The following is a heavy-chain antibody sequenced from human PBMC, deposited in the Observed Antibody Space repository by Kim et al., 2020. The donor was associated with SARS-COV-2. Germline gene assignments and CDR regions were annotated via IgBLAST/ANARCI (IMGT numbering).Heavy chain of an antibody. CDR1: GYTLTELS. J-gene: IGHJ5*02. Sequence: ASVKVSCKVSGYTLTELSMHWVRQAPGKGLEWMGGFDPEDGETIYAQKFQGRVTMTEDTSTDTAYMELSSLRSEDTAVYYCATHKTGTTFRKRAHGFDPWGQGTLVTVSS. V-gene: IGHV1-24*01. D-gene: IGHD1-1*01. CDR2: FDPEDGET. CDR3: ATHKTGTTFRKRAHGFDP.